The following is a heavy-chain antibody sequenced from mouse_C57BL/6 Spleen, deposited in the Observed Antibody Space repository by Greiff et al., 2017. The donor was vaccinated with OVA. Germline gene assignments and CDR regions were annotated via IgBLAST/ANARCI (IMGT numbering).Heavy chain of an antibody. J-gene: IGHJ3*01. V-gene: IGHV1-4*01. Sequence: VQLQQSGAELARPGASVKMSCKASGYTFTSYTMHWVKQRPGQGLEWIGYINPSSGYTKYNQKFKDKATLTADKSSSTAYMQLCSLTSEDSAVYYCARYDYDEAWFAYWGQGTLVTVSA. D-gene: IGHD2-4*01. CDR1: GYTFTSYT. CDR3: ARYDYDEAWFAY. CDR2: INPSSGYT.